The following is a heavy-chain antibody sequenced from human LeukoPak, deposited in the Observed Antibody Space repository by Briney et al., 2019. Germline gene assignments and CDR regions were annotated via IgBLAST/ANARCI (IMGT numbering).Heavy chain of an antibody. CDR2: IYSGGST. CDR3: ARGTPTTRDFDS. Sequence: PGGSLRLSCAASGFTVSSNYMSWVRQAPGKGLEWVSVIYSGGSTYYADSVKGRFTISRDNAKNSLYLQMNSLRAEDTALYYCARGTPTTRDFDSWGQGTLVTVSS. V-gene: IGHV3-66*01. CDR1: GFTVSSNY. D-gene: IGHD4-11*01. J-gene: IGHJ4*02.